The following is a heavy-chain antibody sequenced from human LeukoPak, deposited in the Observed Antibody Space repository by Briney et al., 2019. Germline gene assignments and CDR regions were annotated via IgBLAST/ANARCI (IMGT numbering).Heavy chain of an antibody. V-gene: IGHV1-2*02. D-gene: IGHD3-22*01. CDR3: ARSLKRYYYDSSGFDY. J-gene: IGHJ4*02. Sequence: ASVKVSCKASGYTFTGYYMHWVRQAPGQGLEWMGWINPNSGGANYAQKFQGRVTMTRDTSISTAYMELRSLRSDDTAVYYCARSLKRYYYDSSGFDYWGQGTLVTVSS. CDR2: INPNSGGA. CDR1: GYTFTGYY.